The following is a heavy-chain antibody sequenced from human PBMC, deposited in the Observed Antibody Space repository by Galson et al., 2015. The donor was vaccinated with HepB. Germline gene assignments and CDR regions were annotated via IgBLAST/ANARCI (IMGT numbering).Heavy chain of an antibody. CDR3: ARSHGVAATPFDY. V-gene: IGHV3-30-3*01. Sequence: SLRLSCAASGFTFSSYAMHWVRQAPGKGLEWVAVISYDGSNKYYADSVKGRFTISRDNSKNTLYLQMNSLRAEDTAVYYCARSHGVAATPFDYWGQGTLVTVSS. J-gene: IGHJ4*02. CDR2: ISYDGSNK. CDR1: GFTFSSYA. D-gene: IGHD2-15*01.